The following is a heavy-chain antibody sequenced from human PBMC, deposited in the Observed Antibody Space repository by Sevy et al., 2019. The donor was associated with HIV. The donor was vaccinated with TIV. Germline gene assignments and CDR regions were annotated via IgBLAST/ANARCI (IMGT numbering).Heavy chain of an antibody. J-gene: IGHJ4*02. D-gene: IGHD3-22*01. Sequence: GESLKISCKIPGYTLTQFSMHWVRQAPGKGLEWMGTFDPEDGERIYAQKFQGRVTMTEDTSTDTAHMELSSLRSEDTAVYYCAITREYYSDNSGYFDYWGQGTLVTVSS. CDR1: GYTLTQFS. CDR3: AITREYYSDNSGYFDY. V-gene: IGHV1-24*01. CDR2: FDPEDGER.